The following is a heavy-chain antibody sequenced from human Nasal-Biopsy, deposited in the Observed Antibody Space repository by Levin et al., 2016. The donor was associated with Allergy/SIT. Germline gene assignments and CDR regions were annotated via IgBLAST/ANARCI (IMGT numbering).Heavy chain of an antibody. J-gene: IGHJ6*02. D-gene: IGHD2-21*01. CDR3: VKQNFAFMSHYSHGMDA. CDR1: GFNFDSYS. V-gene: IGHV3-23*01. Sequence: ETLSLTCEASGFNFDSYSMSWVRQAPGRGLEWVSSISGSGGDTFHADSVEGRFTISRDKSKNTVSLQMNRLRTEDTAVYHCVKQNFAFMSHYSHGMDAWGQGVTVIVS. CDR2: ISGSGGDT.